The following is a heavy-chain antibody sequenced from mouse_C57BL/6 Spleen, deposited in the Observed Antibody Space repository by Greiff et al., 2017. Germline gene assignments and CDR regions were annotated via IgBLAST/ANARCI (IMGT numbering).Heavy chain of an antibody. Sequence: EVQLVESGGGLVKPGGSLKLSCAASGFTFSDYGMHWVRQAPEKGLEWVAYISSGSSTIYYADTVKGRFTISRDNAKTTLFLQMTSLRSEDTAMYYCAITTVVATGAMDYWGQGTSVTVSS. J-gene: IGHJ4*01. D-gene: IGHD1-1*01. CDR3: AITTVVATGAMDY. CDR2: ISSGSSTI. V-gene: IGHV5-17*01. CDR1: GFTFSDYG.